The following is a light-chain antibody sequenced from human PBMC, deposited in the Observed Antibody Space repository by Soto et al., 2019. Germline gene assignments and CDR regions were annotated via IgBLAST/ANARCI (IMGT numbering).Light chain of an antibody. V-gene: IGKV1-39*01. CDR3: QHGYVAPYS. CDR1: QDINVY. Sequence: DIQITQSPSSFSSSIFETFTITCRASQDINVYLNWYQQKPGEVPKLLIYSASTLHGGVPSRFTGSGSETDFTLTIRSLQPENFATYYCQHGYVAPYSFGQGTKVDI. CDR2: SAS. J-gene: IGKJ2*03.